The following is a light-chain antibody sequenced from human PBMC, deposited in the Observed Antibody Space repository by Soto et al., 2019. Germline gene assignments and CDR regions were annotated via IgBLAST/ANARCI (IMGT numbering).Light chain of an antibody. Sequence: QSALTQPASVSGSPGQSITISCTGTSSDVGAYNYVSWYQQHPGKAPKLIIFEVTNRPSGVSDRFSGSKSGNTASLTISRLQAEDDGEYYCSSYTSSSTLVFGTGTKLTVL. J-gene: IGLJ1*01. V-gene: IGLV2-14*01. CDR2: EVT. CDR3: SSYTSSSTLV. CDR1: SSDVGAYNY.